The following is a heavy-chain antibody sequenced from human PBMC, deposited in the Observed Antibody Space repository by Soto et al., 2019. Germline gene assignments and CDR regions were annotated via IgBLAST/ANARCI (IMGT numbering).Heavy chain of an antibody. Sequence: GGSLRLSCAASGFTFSTYTMHWVRQAPGKGLEWVAVMSYDGSNKYYADSVKGRFTVSRDNSKNTLYLQMNSLRAEDSAVYYCAKASSSWDGYYYYGMDVWGPGTTVTVSS. CDR3: AKASSSWDGYYYYGMDV. J-gene: IGHJ6*02. CDR2: MSYDGSNK. CDR1: GFTFSTYT. D-gene: IGHD6-13*01. V-gene: IGHV3-30-3*01.